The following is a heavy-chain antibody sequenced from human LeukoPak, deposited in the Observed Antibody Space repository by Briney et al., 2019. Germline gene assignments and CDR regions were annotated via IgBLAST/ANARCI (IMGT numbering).Heavy chain of an antibody. CDR2: ISGSGGST. D-gene: IGHD1-20*01. J-gene: IGHJ3*02. V-gene: IGHV3-23*01. CDR1: GFTFSSYA. CDR3: AKDQGSNWNDGVAFDI. Sequence: GGSLRLSCAVSGFTFSSYAMSWVRQAPGKGLEWVSAISGSGGSTYYADSVKGRFTISRDNSKNTLYLQMNSLRAEDTAVYYCAKDQGSNWNDGVAFDIWGQGTMVTVSS.